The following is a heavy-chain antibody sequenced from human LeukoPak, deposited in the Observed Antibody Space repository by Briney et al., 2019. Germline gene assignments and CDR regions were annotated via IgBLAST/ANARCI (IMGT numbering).Heavy chain of an antibody. CDR3: ARYSSSWYHTDY. V-gene: IGHV1-2*02. D-gene: IGHD6-13*01. Sequence: ASVKVSCKASGYTFTGYYMHWVRQAPGQGLEWMGWINPNSGGTNYAQKFQGRVTMTRDTSISTAYMELSRLRSDDTAVYYCARYSSSWYHTDYWGQGTLVTVSS. CDR1: GYTFTGYY. CDR2: INPNSGGT. J-gene: IGHJ4*02.